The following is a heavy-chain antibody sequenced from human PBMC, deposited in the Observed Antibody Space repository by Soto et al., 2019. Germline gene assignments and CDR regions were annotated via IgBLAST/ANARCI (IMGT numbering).Heavy chain of an antibody. D-gene: IGHD5-12*01. CDR1: GFTFSSYG. V-gene: IGHV3-30*18. CDR2: ISYDGSNK. CDR3: AKRSGMATISNDY. J-gene: IGHJ4*02. Sequence: PGGSLRLSFAACGFTFSSYGMHWVRQAPGKGLEWVAVISYDGSNKYYADSVKGRFTISRDNSKNTLYLQMNSLRAEDTAVYYCAKRSGMATISNDYWGQGTLVTVSS.